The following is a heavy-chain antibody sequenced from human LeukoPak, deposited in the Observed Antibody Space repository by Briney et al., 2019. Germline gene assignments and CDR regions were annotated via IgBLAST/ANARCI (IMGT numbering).Heavy chain of an antibody. J-gene: IGHJ4*02. D-gene: IGHD6-13*01. CDR1: GFTLSSYA. CDR2: ISDNGGTT. CDR3: AKDYGPKQLVFLDS. Sequence: GTSQRLSCAASGFTLSSYALSWVRQAPGKGLEWVSAISDNGGTTFYADSVKGRFTITRDNSKNTLYAQMNSLRGEDTAVYYCAKDYGPKQLVFLDSWGQGTLVTVSS. V-gene: IGHV3-23*01.